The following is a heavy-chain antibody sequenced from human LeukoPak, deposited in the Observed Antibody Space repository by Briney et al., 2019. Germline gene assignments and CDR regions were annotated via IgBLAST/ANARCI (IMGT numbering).Heavy chain of an antibody. Sequence: GGSLRLSCAASGFTFSSFWIYWVRHAPGKGLVWVSRIKGDGSETIYADSVKGRFTISRDNAKNTLYLQMNSLRAEDTAVYYCVRVRMGDDFNPFDYWGQGTLVTVSS. CDR1: GFTFSSFW. V-gene: IGHV3-74*01. CDR3: VRVRMGDDFNPFDY. D-gene: IGHD3-16*01. CDR2: IKGDGSET. J-gene: IGHJ4*02.